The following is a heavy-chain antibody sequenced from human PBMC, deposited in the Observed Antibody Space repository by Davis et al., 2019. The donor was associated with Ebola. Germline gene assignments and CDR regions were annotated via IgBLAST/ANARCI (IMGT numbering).Heavy chain of an antibody. CDR3: ARTTFYYDSSGFYHREGYYFDF. Sequence: SETLSLTCTVSGGSISSYYWSWIRQPPGKGLEWIAYIGDSGSTKYSPSPKSRVTIEIDRSKNQFSLKLNSVTAADTAIYYCARTTFYYDSSGFYHREGYYFDFWGQGTLVTVSS. J-gene: IGHJ4*02. V-gene: IGHV4-59*01. CDR1: GGSISSYY. CDR2: IGDSGST. D-gene: IGHD3-22*01.